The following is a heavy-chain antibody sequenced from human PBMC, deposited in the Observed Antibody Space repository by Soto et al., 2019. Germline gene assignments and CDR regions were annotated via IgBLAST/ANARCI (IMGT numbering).Heavy chain of an antibody. J-gene: IGHJ3*02. D-gene: IGHD1-1*01. CDR3: AQALVFTGGDGFDI. CDR2: IYYSGNT. V-gene: IGHV4-31*02. CDR1: GGSITTGGRY. Sequence: QVRLQEWGPGLVKPSQTLSLKCSVSGGSITTGGRYWSWIRQLPGKGLVWIGDIYYSGNTYYNAALKSRVTISVEAAKNQFSLKLSSVTAAYTAVYYCAQALVFTGGDGFDIWGQGRLVTVSS.